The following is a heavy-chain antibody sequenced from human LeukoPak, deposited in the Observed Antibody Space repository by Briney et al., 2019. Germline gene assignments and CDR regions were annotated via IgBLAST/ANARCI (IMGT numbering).Heavy chain of an antibody. J-gene: IGHJ4*02. Sequence: GGSLRLSCAASGFTFSSYSMNWVRQAPGKGLEWVSYISSSSSTIYYADSMKGRFTISRDNAKNSLYLQMNSLRDEDTAVYYCTRDIYYGGNSDYWGQGTLVTVSS. CDR1: GFTFSSYS. D-gene: IGHD4-23*01. V-gene: IGHV3-48*02. CDR2: ISSSSSTI. CDR3: TRDIYYGGNSDY.